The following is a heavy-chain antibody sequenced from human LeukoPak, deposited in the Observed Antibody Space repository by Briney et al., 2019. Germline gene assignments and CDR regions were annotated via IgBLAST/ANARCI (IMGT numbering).Heavy chain of an antibody. CDR2: IVVGSGNT. CDR3: AAEIAAAGFYYYMDV. V-gene: IGHV1-58*01. J-gene: IGHJ6*03. D-gene: IGHD6-13*01. CDR1: GFTFTSSA. Sequence: ASVKVSCKASGFTFTSSAVQWVRQARGQRLEWIGWIVVGSGNTNYAQKFQERVTITRDMSTSTAYMELSSLRSEDTAVYYCAAEIAAAGFYYYMDVWGKGTTVTVSS.